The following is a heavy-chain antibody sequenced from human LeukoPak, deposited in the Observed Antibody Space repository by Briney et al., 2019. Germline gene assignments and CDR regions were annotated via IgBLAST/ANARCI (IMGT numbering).Heavy chain of an antibody. CDR2: IYYSGST. Sequence: SETLSLTCTVSGGSISSYYWSWIRQPPGKGLEWIGYIYYSGSTNYNPSLKSRVTISVDTSKNQFSLKLSSVTAADTAVYYCARVSPKWLRGVSYYYYGMDVWGQGTTVTVSS. CDR1: GGSISSYY. CDR3: ARVSPKWLRGVSYYYYGMDV. D-gene: IGHD3-10*01. V-gene: IGHV4-59*12. J-gene: IGHJ6*02.